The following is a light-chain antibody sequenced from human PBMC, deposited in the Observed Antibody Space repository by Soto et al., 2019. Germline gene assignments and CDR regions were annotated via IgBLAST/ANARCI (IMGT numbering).Light chain of an antibody. CDR1: QSISNR. Sequence: EIVMTQSPATLSVSPGERATLSCRASQSISNRLAWYQQKPGQLPRLLIYGASTRATGIPDRFRGSGSGTEFTLTISSLQSEDFAVYYCQQFSDWPPWTFGQGTKVEIK. J-gene: IGKJ1*01. CDR2: GAS. V-gene: IGKV3-15*01. CDR3: QQFSDWPPWT.